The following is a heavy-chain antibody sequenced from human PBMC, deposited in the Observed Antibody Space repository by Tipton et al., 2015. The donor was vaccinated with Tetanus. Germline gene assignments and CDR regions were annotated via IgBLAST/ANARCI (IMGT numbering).Heavy chain of an antibody. CDR2: ISGSGGRT. D-gene: IGHD1-26*01. J-gene: IGHJ4*02. V-gene: IGHV3-23*01. Sequence: SLRLSCVGSGFTFSDYTMNWVRQAPGKGLEWVSAISGSGGRTYYADSVKGRFTVSRDNSKNTLYLQMNSLRAEDTAVYYCAKDPLVGATDYWGQGTLVTVSS. CDR1: GFTFSDYT. CDR3: AKDPLVGATDY.